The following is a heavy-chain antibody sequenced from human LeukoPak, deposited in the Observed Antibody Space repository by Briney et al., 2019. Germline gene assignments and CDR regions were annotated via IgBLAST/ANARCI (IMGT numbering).Heavy chain of an antibody. D-gene: IGHD4-17*01. Sequence: SETLSLTCAVSGASMSHFYWNWFRQSPGKGLEWIGSIFYNEDANYNPSVKSRVTMSVDMSKSQVSLRLTSVTDADTAVYFCAKGETVTTSPCDHWGQGILVTVSS. CDR3: AKGETVTTSPCDH. CDR2: IFYNEDA. J-gene: IGHJ4*02. V-gene: IGHV4-59*01. CDR1: GASMSHFY.